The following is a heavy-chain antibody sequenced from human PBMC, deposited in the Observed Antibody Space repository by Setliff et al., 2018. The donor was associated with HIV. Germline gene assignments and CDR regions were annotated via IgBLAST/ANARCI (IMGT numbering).Heavy chain of an antibody. V-gene: IGHV3-66*02. CDR1: GFTFSSYA. D-gene: IGHD3-10*01. CDR3: ARQAYSINMVRGVVSPRFYYYMDV. Sequence: GESLKISCAASGFTFSSYAMSWVRQAPGKGLEWVSVLYSGGATDYADSVKGRFTISRDNSKNTLYLQMNGLRAEDTAIYYCARQAYSINMVRGVVSPRFYYYMDVWGKGTTVTVSS. J-gene: IGHJ6*03. CDR2: LYSGGAT.